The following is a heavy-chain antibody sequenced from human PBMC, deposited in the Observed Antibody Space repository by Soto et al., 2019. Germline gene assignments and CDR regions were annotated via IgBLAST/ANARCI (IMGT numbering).Heavy chain of an antibody. Sequence: SETLSLTCAVYGGSFSGHSWTWIRQSPGKGLEWIGDINHSGRVNYSPSLKSRVTISLDTSKNQFSLTLSAVTAADTAMYYCSTRANDTASSELFAPWGPAPLVTV. V-gene: IGHV4-34*01. CDR1: GGSFSGHS. J-gene: IGHJ5*01. CDR2: INHSGRV. CDR3: STRANDTASSELFAP. D-gene: IGHD2-2*01.